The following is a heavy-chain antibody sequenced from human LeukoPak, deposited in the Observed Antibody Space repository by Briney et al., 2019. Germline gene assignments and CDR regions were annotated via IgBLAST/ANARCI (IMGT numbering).Heavy chain of an antibody. CDR3: ARLSSSVYYYGMDV. Sequence: SETLSLTCTVSGDSISSSSSGYYWGWIRQPPGEGLEWIGSIYYTGSTYYNSSLKSRVTISVDTSKNQFSLNLSSVTAADTAVYYCARLSSSVYYYGMDVWGQGTTVTVSS. CDR1: GDSISSSSSGYY. D-gene: IGHD6-6*01. J-gene: IGHJ6*02. V-gene: IGHV4-39*01. CDR2: IYYTGST.